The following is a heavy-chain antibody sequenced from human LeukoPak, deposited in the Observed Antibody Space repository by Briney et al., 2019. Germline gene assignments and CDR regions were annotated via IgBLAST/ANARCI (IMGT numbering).Heavy chain of an antibody. CDR3: ARISSLVAPRFDP. CDR1: GYTFTSYA. Sequence: ASVKVSCKASGYTFTSYAISWVRQAPGQGLEWMGGIIPIFGTANYAQKFQGRVTITTDESTSTAYMELSSLRSEDTAVYYCARISSLVAPRFDPWGQGTLVTVSS. V-gene: IGHV1-69*05. CDR2: IIPIFGTA. J-gene: IGHJ5*02. D-gene: IGHD2-2*01.